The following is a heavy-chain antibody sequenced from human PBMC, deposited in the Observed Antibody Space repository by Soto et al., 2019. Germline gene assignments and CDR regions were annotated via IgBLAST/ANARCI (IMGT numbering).Heavy chain of an antibody. J-gene: IGHJ4*02. CDR3: ARRREYSGYDYVTGFDY. D-gene: IGHD5-12*01. CDR2: IYYSVST. V-gene: IGHV4-39*01. CDR1: GGSISSSSYY. Sequence: QLLESGPGLVKPSETLSLTCTVSGGSISSSSYYWGWIRQPPGKGLEWIGRIYYSVSTYYNPSLKSRVTISVDTSKNQFSLKLSSVTAADTAVYYCARRREYSGYDYVTGFDYGGQGTLVTVSS.